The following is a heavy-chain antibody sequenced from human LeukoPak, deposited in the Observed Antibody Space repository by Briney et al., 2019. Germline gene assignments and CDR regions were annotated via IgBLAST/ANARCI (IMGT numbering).Heavy chain of an antibody. CDR3: ARDHSVTTGGGAFDI. J-gene: IGHJ3*02. V-gene: IGHV1-46*01. CDR1: GYTFTSYY. Sequence: ASVKVSCKASGYTFTSYYMHWVRQAPGQGLEWMGIINPSGGSTSYAQKFQGRVTMTRDTSTSTVYMELSSPRSEDTAVYYCARDHSVTTGGGAFDIWGQGTMVTVSS. CDR2: INPSGGST. D-gene: IGHD4-17*01.